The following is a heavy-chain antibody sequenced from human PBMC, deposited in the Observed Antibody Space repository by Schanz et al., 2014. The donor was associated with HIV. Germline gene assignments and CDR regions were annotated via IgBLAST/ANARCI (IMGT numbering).Heavy chain of an antibody. Sequence: VQLVETGGGLIQPGGSLRLSCEASGFSFRTHGMHWVRQTPSKGLEWVAVISYDEKNIFYSDSVKGRFTISRDNSKNTLYLQMNSLRVDDTGLYYCTKEMGAHQPFGSWGQGTLVTVSS. CDR1: GFSFRTHG. CDR3: TKEMGAHQPFGS. J-gene: IGHJ4*02. V-gene: IGHV3-30*18. D-gene: IGHD1-26*01. CDR2: ISYDEKNI.